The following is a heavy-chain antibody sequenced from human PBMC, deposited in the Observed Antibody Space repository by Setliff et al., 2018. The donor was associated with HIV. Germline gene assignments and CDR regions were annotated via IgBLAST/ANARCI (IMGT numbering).Heavy chain of an antibody. D-gene: IGHD3-10*01. CDR3: ARSGRAYGSGSYYAYYYYMDV. V-gene: IGHV3-11*04. Sequence: LSLTCAVSGYSVSSGYYWGWIRQPPGKGLEWVSYISSSSSTIYYADSVKGRFTISRDNAKNSLYLQMNSLRAEDTAVYYCARSGRAYGSGSYYAYYYYMDVWGKGTTVTVSS. J-gene: IGHJ6*03. CDR2: ISSSSSTI. CDR1: GYSVSSGYY.